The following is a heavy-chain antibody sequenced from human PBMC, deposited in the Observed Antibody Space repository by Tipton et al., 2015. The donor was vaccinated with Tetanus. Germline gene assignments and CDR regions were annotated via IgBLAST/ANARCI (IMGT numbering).Heavy chain of an antibody. J-gene: IGHJ6*02. CDR1: GEALRSGDYN. V-gene: IGHV4-61*08. Sequence: GEALRSGDYNWSWIRQPPGKGLEWLAYISDSGLSNSNYFLKSRITISRDTSRNQFSLKLTSVTAADTAMYYCVTVNFPNYYHYGMDVWGQGTTVTVSS. CDR2: ISDSGLS. CDR3: VTVNFPNYYHYGMDV. D-gene: IGHD1-1*01.